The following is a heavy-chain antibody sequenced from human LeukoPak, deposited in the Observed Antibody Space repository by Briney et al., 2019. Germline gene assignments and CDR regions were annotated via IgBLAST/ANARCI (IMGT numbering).Heavy chain of an antibody. Sequence: ASVKVSCKASGYTFTSYAMHWVRQAPGQRLEWMGWINAGNGYTKYSQKFQGRVTITRDTSASTAYMELSSLRSEDTAVYYCARDLLPIHYGDFTFDYWGQGTLVTVSS. J-gene: IGHJ4*02. CDR1: GYTFTSYA. V-gene: IGHV1-3*01. CDR2: INAGNGYT. CDR3: ARDLLPIHYGDFTFDY. D-gene: IGHD4-17*01.